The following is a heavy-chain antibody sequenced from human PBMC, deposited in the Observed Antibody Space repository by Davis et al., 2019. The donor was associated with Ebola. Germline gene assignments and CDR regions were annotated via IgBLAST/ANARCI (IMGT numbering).Heavy chain of an antibody. J-gene: IGHJ1*01. D-gene: IGHD3-16*01. V-gene: IGHV7-4-1*01. CDR3: ARGMGELALN. CDR2: ITTNTASP. CDR1: GCPFTDFA. Sequence: ASVKVSCKASGCPFTDFAINWLRQAPGQRFEWLGWITTNTASPTYARGFSERFVFSLDTSVDTAFLQIHNLRAEDTAIYYCARGMGELALNWGQGTLVTVSS.